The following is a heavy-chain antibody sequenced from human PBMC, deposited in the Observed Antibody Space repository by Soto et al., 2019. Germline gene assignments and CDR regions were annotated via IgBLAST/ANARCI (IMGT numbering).Heavy chain of an antibody. CDR2: IIPVFGTT. J-gene: IGHJ4*02. Sequence: QEQLMQSGAEVKKPGSSVKVSCKDSGGLFSSFAISWVRQAPGQGLEWMGGIIPVFGTTNYAQKFQGRVTITADESTNTAYMELSSLTSDDTAMYYCARGGGPYVWFNEFWGQGTQVTVSS. CDR1: GGLFSSFA. D-gene: IGHD3-16*01. CDR3: ARGGGPYVWFNEF. V-gene: IGHV1-69*01.